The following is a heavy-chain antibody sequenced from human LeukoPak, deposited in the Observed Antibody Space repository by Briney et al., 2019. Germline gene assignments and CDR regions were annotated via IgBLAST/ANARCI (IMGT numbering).Heavy chain of an antibody. V-gene: IGHV3-11*01. CDR1: GFTFSDYY. Sequence: KAGGSLRLSCAASGFTFSDYYMSWIRQAPGKGLEWVSYITLSGSNTQYADSVKGRFTISRDNAKNTLYLQLDSLRAEDTAVYYCARSGHLKNYGSNSRFVDYWGQGTLVTVSS. CDR3: ARSGHLKNYGSNSRFVDY. D-gene: IGHD4-23*01. CDR2: ITLSGSNT. J-gene: IGHJ4*02.